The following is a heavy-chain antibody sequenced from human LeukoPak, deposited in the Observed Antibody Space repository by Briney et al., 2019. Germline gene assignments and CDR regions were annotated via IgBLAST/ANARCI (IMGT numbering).Heavy chain of an antibody. Sequence: GSLRLSCATSGFTFSNHAMHWVRQPTGKGLEWVSAIGTAGDTFYPGSVKGRFIISRENAKNSLSLQMNSLRAEDTAVYYCVRQQTPHGNFDYWGQGTLVTVSS. D-gene: IGHD1-26*01. V-gene: IGHV3-13*01. CDR1: GFTFSNHA. J-gene: IGHJ4*02. CDR3: VRQQTPHGNFDY. CDR2: IGTAGDT.